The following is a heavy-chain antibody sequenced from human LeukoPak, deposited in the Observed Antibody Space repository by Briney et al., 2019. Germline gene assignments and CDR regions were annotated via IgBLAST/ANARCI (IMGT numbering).Heavy chain of an antibody. D-gene: IGHD3-3*01. CDR3: ARVYRYDFWSGYYRSANWFDP. Sequence: ETLSLTCTVSGGSISSYYWSWIRQPPGKGLEWIGYIYYSGSTNYNPSLKSRVTISVDTSKNQFSLKLSSVTAADTAVYYCARVYRYDFWSGYYRSANWFDPWGQGTLVTVSS. V-gene: IGHV4-59*01. J-gene: IGHJ5*02. CDR2: IYYSGST. CDR1: GGSISSYY.